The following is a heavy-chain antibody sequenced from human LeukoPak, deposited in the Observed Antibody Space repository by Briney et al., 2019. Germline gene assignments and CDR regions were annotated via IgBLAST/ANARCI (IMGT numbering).Heavy chain of an antibody. CDR1: GGTFSSYA. CDR2: IIPIFGTA. CDR3: ARDSHRDGYNFADY. V-gene: IGHV1-69*15. D-gene: IGHD5-24*01. Sequence: ASVKVSCKVSGGTFSSYAISWVRQAPGQGLEWMGKIIPIFGTANYAQKFQGRVTITADESTSTAYMELSSLRSEDTAVYYCARDSHRDGYNFADYWGQGTLVTVSS. J-gene: IGHJ4*02.